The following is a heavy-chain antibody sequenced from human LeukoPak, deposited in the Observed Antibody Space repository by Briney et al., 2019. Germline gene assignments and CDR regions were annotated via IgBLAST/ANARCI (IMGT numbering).Heavy chain of an antibody. CDR3: ARPYYYGSGSYYAFFSY. V-gene: IGHV4-34*01. Sequence: SETLSLTCAVYGGSFSGYYWSWIRQPPGKGLEWIGEINHSGSTNYNPSLKSRVTISVDTSKNQFSLKLSSVTAADTAVYYCARPYYYGSGSYYAFFSYWGQGTLVTVSS. CDR1: GGSFSGYY. J-gene: IGHJ4*02. CDR2: INHSGST. D-gene: IGHD3-10*01.